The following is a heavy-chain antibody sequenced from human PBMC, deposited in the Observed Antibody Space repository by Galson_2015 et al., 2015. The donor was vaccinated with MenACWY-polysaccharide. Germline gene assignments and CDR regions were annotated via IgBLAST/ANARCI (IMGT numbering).Heavy chain of an antibody. Sequence: SVKVSCKASGYTFSSYDINWVRQATGQRLEWMGWMNPNSGNTGYAQKFQGRVTMTRNTSLSTAYMELSSLTSEDTAVYYCARGRRDTAVAAPAAVLLDYWGQGILVTVSS. CDR3: ARGRRDTAVAAPAAVLLDY. D-gene: IGHD6-19*01. CDR2: MNPNSGNT. CDR1: GYTFSSYD. J-gene: IGHJ4*02. V-gene: IGHV1-8*01.